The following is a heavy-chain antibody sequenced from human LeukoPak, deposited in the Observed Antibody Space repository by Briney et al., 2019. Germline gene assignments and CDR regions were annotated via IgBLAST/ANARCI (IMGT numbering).Heavy chain of an antibody. J-gene: IGHJ4*02. CDR2: IYPGDSDT. D-gene: IGHD3-10*01. V-gene: IGHV5-51*01. CDR1: GSSFTTYW. CDR3: ARRGEGSGSYGRYFDY. Sequence: GAALKISLEGAGSSFTTYWIGGVRPMAGKGGEWMGIIYPGDSDTRYSPSFQGQVTISADKSISTAYLQWSSLKASDTAMYYCARRGEGSGSYGRYFDYWGQGTLVTVSS.